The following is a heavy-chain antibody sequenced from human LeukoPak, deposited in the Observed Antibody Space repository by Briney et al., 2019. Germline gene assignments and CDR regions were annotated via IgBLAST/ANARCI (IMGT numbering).Heavy chain of an antibody. CDR3: AREAGTVAGIGGFDY. CDR1: GDSVSSNSAA. V-gene: IGHV6-1*01. J-gene: IGHJ4*02. Sequence: SQTLSLTCAISGDSVSSNSAAWNWIRQSPSRGLEWLGRTHYRSKWYNDYAVSVKSRITINPDTSKNQFSLQLNSVTPEDTAVYYCAREAGTVAGIGGFDYWGQGTLVTVSS. CDR2: THYRSKWYN. D-gene: IGHD6-19*01.